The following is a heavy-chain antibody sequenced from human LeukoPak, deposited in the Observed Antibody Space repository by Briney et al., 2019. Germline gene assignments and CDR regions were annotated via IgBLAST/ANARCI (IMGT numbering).Heavy chain of an antibody. D-gene: IGHD5-12*01. V-gene: IGHV4-61*02. CDR2: IYTRGST. J-gene: IGHJ6*03. CDR3: ARWAYSGYDYTEYYYYYYYMDV. CDR1: GGSISSGRYY. Sequence: SETLSLTCNVSGGSISSGRYYWSWIRQPAGKGLEWIGRIYTRGSTNYNPSLKSRVTISVDTSKNQFSLKLSSVTAADTAVYYCARWAYSGYDYTEYYYYYYYMDVWGKGTTVTVSS.